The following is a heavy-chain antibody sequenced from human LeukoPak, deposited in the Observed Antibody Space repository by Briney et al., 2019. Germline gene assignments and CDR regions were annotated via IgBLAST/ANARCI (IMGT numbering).Heavy chain of an antibody. V-gene: IGHV4-39*07. D-gene: IGHD6-13*01. CDR3: AKSEGIAAADTVDY. Sequence: SETLSLTCTVSGDSMTTTSHFWDWIRQPPGKGLEWIGSIYYRGSTYYNPSLKSRVTISVDTSKNQFSLKLTSVTAADTAVYYCAKSEGIAAADTVDYWGQGTLVTVSS. CDR1: GDSMTTTSHF. CDR2: IYYRGST. J-gene: IGHJ4*02.